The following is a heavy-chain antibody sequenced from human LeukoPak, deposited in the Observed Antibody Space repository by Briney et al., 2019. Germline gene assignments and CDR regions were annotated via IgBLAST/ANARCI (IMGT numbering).Heavy chain of an antibody. CDR1: GYSISTGYY. Sequence: SETLSLTCTVSGYSISTGYYWDWIRQPPGKGLEWIGTFYHGGSTYYNPSLKSRVTISVDTSKSQFSLNLTSVTAADTAVYYCARGEAFKYYYYYMDVWGKGTTVTISS. J-gene: IGHJ6*03. CDR3: ARGEAFKYYYYYMDV. V-gene: IGHV4-38-2*02. CDR2: FYHGGST.